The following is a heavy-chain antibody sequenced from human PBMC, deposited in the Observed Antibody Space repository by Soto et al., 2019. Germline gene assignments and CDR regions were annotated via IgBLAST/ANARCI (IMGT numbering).Heavy chain of an antibody. J-gene: IGHJ6*03. CDR3: ARDYTYYDFWSGHGNYYMDV. CDR1: GFTFSSYG. V-gene: IGHV3-33*01. CDR2: IWYDGSNK. D-gene: IGHD3-3*01. Sequence: GGSLRLSCAASGFTFSSYGMHWVRQAPGKGLEWVAVIWYDGSNKYYADSVKGRFTISRDNSKNTLYLQMNSLRAEDTAVYYCARDYTYYDFWSGHGNYYMDVWGKGTSVTVSS.